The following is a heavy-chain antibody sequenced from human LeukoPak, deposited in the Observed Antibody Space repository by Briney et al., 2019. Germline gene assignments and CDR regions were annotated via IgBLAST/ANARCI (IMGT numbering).Heavy chain of an antibody. CDR2: IYPGDSDT. V-gene: IGHV5-51*01. J-gene: IGHJ6*02. Sequence: GESLKISCKGSGYRFTSYWIGWVRQMPGKGLEWMGIIYPGDSDTRYSPSFQGQVTISADKSISTAYLQWSSLKASDTAMYYCARHWVSSGWYVYYYGMDVWGQGTTVTVSS. CDR3: ARHWVSSGWYVYYYGMDV. CDR1: GYRFTSYW. D-gene: IGHD6-19*01.